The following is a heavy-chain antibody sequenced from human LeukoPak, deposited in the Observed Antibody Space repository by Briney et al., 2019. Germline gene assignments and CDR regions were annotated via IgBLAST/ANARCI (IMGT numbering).Heavy chain of an antibody. J-gene: IGHJ5*02. V-gene: IGHV4-4*07. Sequence: SETLSLTCTVSGGSFSGYYWSWIRQPAGKGLEWIGRIYTSGYTNYNPSLKSRVTMSVDTPKNQFSLKLSSVTAADTAVYYCARDQSIAARLGLSSWFDPWGQGTLVTVSS. CDR2: IYTSGYT. D-gene: IGHD6-6*01. CDR1: GGSFSGYY. CDR3: ARDQSIAARLGLSSWFDP.